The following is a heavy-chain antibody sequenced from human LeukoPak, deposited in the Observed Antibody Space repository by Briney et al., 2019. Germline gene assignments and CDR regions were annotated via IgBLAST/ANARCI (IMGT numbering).Heavy chain of an antibody. J-gene: IGHJ4*02. CDR3: AKDPVYDSSGYYNSGPLDY. CDR1: GFTFSSYA. CDR2: ISGSGGST. D-gene: IGHD3-22*01. Sequence: GGSLRLSRAASGFTFSSYAMTWVRQAPGKGLEWVSAISGSGGSTYYADSVKGLFTISRDNSKNTLYLQMNSLRAEDTAVYYCAKDPVYDSSGYYNSGPLDYWGQGTLVTVSS. V-gene: IGHV3-23*01.